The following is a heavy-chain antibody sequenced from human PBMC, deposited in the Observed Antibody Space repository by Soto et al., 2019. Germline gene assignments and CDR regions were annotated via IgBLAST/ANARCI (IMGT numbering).Heavy chain of an antibody. CDR1: GGTFSSYA. J-gene: IGHJ4*02. CDR3: ASDRRDIPGSFDY. CDR2: IIPIFGTA. Sequence: QVQLVQSGAEVKKPGSSVKVSCKASGGTFSSYAISWVRQAPGQGLEWMGGIIPIFGTANYAQKFQGRVTITADESTSRAYMELSSLRSDGTAVYYCASDRRDIPGSFDYWGKGTLVTVSS. D-gene: IGHD1-20*01. V-gene: IGHV1-69*12.